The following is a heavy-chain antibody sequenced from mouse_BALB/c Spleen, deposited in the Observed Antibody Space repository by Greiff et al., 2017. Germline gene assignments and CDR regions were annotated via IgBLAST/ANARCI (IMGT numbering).Heavy chain of an antibody. J-gene: IGHJ3*01. D-gene: IGHD3-3*01. V-gene: IGHV3-2*02. CDR3: VRGGTEFAY. CDR2: ISYSGST. Sequence: EVMLVESGPGLVKPSQSLSLTCTVTGYSITSDYAWNWIRQFPGNKLEWMGYISYSGSTSYNPSLKSRISITRDTSKNQFFLQLNSVTTEDTATYYCVRGGTEFAYWGQGTLVTVSA. CDR1: GYSITSDYA.